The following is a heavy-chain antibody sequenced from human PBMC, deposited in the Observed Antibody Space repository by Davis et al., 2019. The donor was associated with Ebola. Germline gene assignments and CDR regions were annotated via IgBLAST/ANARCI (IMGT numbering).Heavy chain of an antibody. D-gene: IGHD3-3*01. CDR2: VSHSEREK. V-gene: IGHV3-30*03. J-gene: IGHJ4*02. CDR1: GFTLSSFG. CDR3: ARAVFHEVLDY. Sequence: PGGSLRLSCAVSGFTLSSFGMHWVRQAPGKGPEWVAVVSHSEREKFYADSVKGRFTISRDNSENTLYLQMNSLTADDTAVYYCARAVFHEVLDYWGQGTPVTVSP.